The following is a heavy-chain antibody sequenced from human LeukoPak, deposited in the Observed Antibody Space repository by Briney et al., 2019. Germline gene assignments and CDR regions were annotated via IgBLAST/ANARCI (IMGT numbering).Heavy chain of an antibody. J-gene: IGHJ5*02. CDR3: AREKIGENWFDP. D-gene: IGHD2/OR15-2a*01. Sequence: GGSLRLSCAASGFTFSTYWMSWVRQAPGKGLEWVANIKQDGSEKYYLDSVRGRFTISRDNAKNSLYLQMNSLRAEDTAVYYCAREKIGENWFDPWGQGTLVTVSS. CDR2: IKQDGSEK. V-gene: IGHV3-7*01. CDR1: GFTFSTYW.